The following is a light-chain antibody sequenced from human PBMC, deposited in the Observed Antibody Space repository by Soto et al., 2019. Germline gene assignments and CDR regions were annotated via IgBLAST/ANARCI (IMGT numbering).Light chain of an antibody. CDR1: QSVNNNY. V-gene: IGKV3-20*01. CDR3: QQYGSSLST. J-gene: IGKJ2*01. Sequence: EILLTQSPDTLSLSPGERATLSCSASQSVNNNYVAWYQQKSGQAPRLLIFAASSRATGIPGRFSGSGSGTDFTLTISRLEPEDFAVYYCQQYGSSLSTFGQGTNLEIK. CDR2: AAS.